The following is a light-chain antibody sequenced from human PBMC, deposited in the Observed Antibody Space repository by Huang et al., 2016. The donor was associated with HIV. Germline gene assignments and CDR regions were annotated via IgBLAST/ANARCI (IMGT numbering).Light chain of an antibody. V-gene: IGKV3-15*01. CDR3: QQYNNWPRT. CDR1: QSVSSN. Sequence: EIVMTQSPATLSVSPGERATLSCRASQSVSSNLAWYQQKPGQAPRLLSYGASTRATGIPARFSGSGSVSAFTLTISRLQSEDFSVYYCQQYNNWPRTFGQGTKVEIK. CDR2: GAS. J-gene: IGKJ1*01.